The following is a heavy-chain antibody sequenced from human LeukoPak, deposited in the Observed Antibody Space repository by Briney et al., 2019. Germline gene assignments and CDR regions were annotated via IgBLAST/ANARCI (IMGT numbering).Heavy chain of an antibody. Sequence: SETLSLTCAVYGGSFSGYYWSWIRQPPGKGLEWIGYIYYSGSTNYNPSLKSRVTISVDTSKNQFSLKLSSVTAADTAVYYCARDHGDGYNSFDYWGQGTLVTVSS. CDR3: ARDHGDGYNSFDY. CDR2: IYYSGST. D-gene: IGHD5-24*01. J-gene: IGHJ4*02. V-gene: IGHV4-59*01. CDR1: GGSFSGYY.